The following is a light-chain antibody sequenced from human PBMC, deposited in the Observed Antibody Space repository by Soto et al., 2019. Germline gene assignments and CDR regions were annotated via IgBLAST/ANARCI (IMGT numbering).Light chain of an antibody. Sequence: QSALTQPPSVSGAPGQRVTISCTGSSSNVGAGYDVHWYQHLPGTAPKLLIYRNNNRPSGVPDRFSGSKSGTSASLAITGLQPEDEADYYCQSYDSSLSGGIFGGGTKLTVL. CDR3: QSYDSSLSGGI. CDR2: RNN. V-gene: IGLV1-40*01. J-gene: IGLJ2*01. CDR1: SSNVGAGYD.